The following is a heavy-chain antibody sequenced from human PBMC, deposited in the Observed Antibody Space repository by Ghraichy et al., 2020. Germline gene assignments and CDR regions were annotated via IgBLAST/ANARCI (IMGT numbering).Heavy chain of an antibody. CDR3: ARDRGYSYGYEDYYGMDV. CDR1: GFTFSSYW. Sequence: LSLTCAASGFTFSSYWMHWVRQAPGKGLVWVSRINSDGSSTSYADSVKGRFTISRDNAKNTLYLQMNSLRAEDTAVYYCARDRGYSYGYEDYYGMDVWGQGTTVTVSS. CDR2: INSDGSST. J-gene: IGHJ6*02. D-gene: IGHD5-18*01. V-gene: IGHV3-74*01.